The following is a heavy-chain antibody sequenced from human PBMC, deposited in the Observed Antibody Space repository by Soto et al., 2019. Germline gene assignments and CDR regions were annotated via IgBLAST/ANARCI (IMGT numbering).Heavy chain of an antibody. J-gene: IGHJ5*02. CDR2: INHSGST. V-gene: IGHV4-34*01. D-gene: IGHD3-10*01. Sequence: ETLSLTCAVYGGSFSGYYWSWIRQPPGKGLEWIGEINHSGSTNYNPSLKSRVTISVDTSKNQFSLKLSSVTAADTAVYYCARRRGVRGVPTYNWFDPWGQGTLVTVPQ. CDR1: GGSFSGYY. CDR3: ARRRGVRGVPTYNWFDP.